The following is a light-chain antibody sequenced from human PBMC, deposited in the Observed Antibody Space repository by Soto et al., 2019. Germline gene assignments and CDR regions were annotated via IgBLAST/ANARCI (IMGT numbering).Light chain of an antibody. CDR2: EVS. CDR1: SSDVGGYNY. V-gene: IGLV2-14*01. CDR3: SSYTSSNTYV. Sequence: QSALTQPASVSGSPGQSITISCTGTSSDVGGYNYVSWYQQHPGKAPKLMIYEVSNRPSGISNRSSGSKSGNTASLTISGLQPEDEADYYCSSYTSSNTYVFGTGTKVTVL. J-gene: IGLJ1*01.